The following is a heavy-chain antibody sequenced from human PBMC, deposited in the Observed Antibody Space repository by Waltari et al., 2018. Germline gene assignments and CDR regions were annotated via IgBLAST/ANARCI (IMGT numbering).Heavy chain of an antibody. D-gene: IGHD2-2*01. CDR2: SSPNSGDT. CDR3: ARGSRYCTSTTCPSSAFDV. Sequence: QVQLVQSGAEVKKPGASVKVSCKASGYTFTEYYIHWVRQAPGQGLEWMGWSSPNSGDTNFAQRFQGRVTMTRDTSISTAYMELSRLTSDDTAVYYCARGSRYCTSTTCPSSAFDVWGQGTTVTVSS. J-gene: IGHJ6*02. V-gene: IGHV1-2*02. CDR1: GYTFTEYY.